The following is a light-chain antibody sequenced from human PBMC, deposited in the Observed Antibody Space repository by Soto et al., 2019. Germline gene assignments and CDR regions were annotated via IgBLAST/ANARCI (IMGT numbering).Light chain of an antibody. V-gene: IGKV3-15*01. CDR3: QQYDVWPALT. CDR2: GAS. J-gene: IGKJ4*01. Sequence: EIVLTQSPGTLSLSPGERDTLSCRASQSVRTFLALYQHKPGQTPRLLIYGASTRASGVPDRFSGSGSGTEFILTISSLQSEDSAVYYCQQYDVWPALTFGGGTKVHI. CDR1: QSVRTF.